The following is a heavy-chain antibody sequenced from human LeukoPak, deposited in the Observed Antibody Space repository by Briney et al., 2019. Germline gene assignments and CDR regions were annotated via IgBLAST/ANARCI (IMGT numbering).Heavy chain of an antibody. V-gene: IGHV1-46*01. CDR1: GYTFTSYY. CDR2: INPSGGST. J-gene: IGHJ4*02. D-gene: IGHD3-10*01. Sequence: ASVKVSCKASGYTFTSYYMHWVRQAPGQGLEWMGIINPSGGSTSYAQKFQGRVTTTRDTSTSTVYMELSSLRSEDTAVYYCARKLHYYGSGSALDNWGQGTLVTVSS. CDR3: ARKLHYYGSGSALDN.